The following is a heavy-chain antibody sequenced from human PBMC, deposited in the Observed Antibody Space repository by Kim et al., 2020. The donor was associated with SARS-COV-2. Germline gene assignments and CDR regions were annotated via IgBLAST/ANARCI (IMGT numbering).Heavy chain of an antibody. CDR3: SRSLHHSPSKMARRFDP. CDR2: IYHSGTT. Sequence: SETLSLTCAVYGGSFSGYYWSWIRQPPGKGLEWIGEIYHSGTTKYSPPLTSRGTISVNTSTNHFSLNLSSVTAADAAAYYCSRSLHHSPSKMARRFDPWG. V-gene: IGHV4-34*01. J-gene: IGHJ5*02. D-gene: IGHD4-4*01. CDR1: GGSFSGYY.